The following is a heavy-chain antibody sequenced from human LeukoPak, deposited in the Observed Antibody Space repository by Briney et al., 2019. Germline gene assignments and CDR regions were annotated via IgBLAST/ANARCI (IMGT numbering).Heavy chain of an antibody. CDR3: ARDYGSGYYIFDY. CDR2: IYHSGST. J-gene: IGHJ4*02. V-gene: IGHV4-4*02. Sequence: PSETLSLTCAVSGGSISSSNWWSWVRQPPGKGLEWIGEIYHSGSTNYNPSLKSRVTISVDKSKNQFSLKLSSVTAADTAVYYCARDYGSGYYIFDYWGQGTLVTVSS. D-gene: IGHD3-22*01. CDR1: GGSISSSNW.